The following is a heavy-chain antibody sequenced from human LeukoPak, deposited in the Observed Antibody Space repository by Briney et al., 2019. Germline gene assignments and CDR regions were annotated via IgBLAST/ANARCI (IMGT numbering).Heavy chain of an antibody. CDR3: ARNVRYFDWLSMDY. D-gene: IGHD3-9*01. J-gene: IGHJ4*02. CDR2: INHSGST. CDR1: GGSFSDYY. Sequence: SETLSLTCAVYGGSFSDYYLSWIRQPPGKGLEWIGEINHSGSTNYNPSLKGRVTISVDTSKNQFSLKLSSVTAADTAVYYCARNVRYFDWLSMDYWGQGTLVTVSS. V-gene: IGHV4-34*01.